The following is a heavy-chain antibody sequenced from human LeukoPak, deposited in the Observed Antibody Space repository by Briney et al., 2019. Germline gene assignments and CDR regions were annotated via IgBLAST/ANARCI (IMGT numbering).Heavy chain of an antibody. CDR1: GFTFSSHA. D-gene: IGHD5-18*01. CDR2: ISHSGGST. CDR3: AKDRGYSYGYDYYGMDV. Sequence: GGSLRLSCAASGFTFSSHAMSWVRQAPGKGLDWVSGISHSGGSTHCADSVKGRFTISRDNSKNTLYLQMNNLRAEDTAVYYCAKDRGYSYGYDYYGMDVWGQGTTVTVSS. V-gene: IGHV3-23*01. J-gene: IGHJ6*02.